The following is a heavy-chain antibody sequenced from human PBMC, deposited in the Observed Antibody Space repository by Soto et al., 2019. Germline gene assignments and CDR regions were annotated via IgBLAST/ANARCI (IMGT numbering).Heavy chain of an antibody. CDR1: GGSISSYY. CDR2: IYYSGST. D-gene: IGHD4-17*01. Sequence: SETLSLTCTVSGGSISSYYWSWIRQPPGKGLEWIGYIYYSGSTNYNPSLKSRVTISVDTSKNQFSLKLSSVTAADTAVYYCARIRRHKYYYYGMDVWGHAITVTVSS. CDR3: ARIRRHKYYYYGMDV. J-gene: IGHJ6*02. V-gene: IGHV4-59*01.